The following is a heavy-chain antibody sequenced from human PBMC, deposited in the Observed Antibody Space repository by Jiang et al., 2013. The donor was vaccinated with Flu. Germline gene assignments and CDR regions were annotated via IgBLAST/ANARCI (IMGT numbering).Heavy chain of an antibody. D-gene: IGHD4-17*01. CDR2: IYYTGST. CDR3: ATKSGDSAGVQYHYYGLDV. J-gene: IGHJ6*02. V-gene: IGHV4-30-4*01. Sequence: LEWIGYIYYTGSTHYNPSLKSRVTISGDTSKNQFSLKVTSVTAADTAVYYCATKSGDSAGVQYHYYGLDVWGQGTTVSVSS.